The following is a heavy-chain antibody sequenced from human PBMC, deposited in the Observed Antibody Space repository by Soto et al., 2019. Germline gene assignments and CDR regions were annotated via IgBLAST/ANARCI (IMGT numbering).Heavy chain of an antibody. D-gene: IGHD1-7*01. Sequence: QVRLMQSGPEVRRPGASVTVSCKASGYTFTHYFIHWVRRAPGQGLEWMGYINPKSGDTHYSQTLRGRVSMTRDTSTDIANMGLSSLKSDDTAVYFCARVPGHKNSRGDFWGQGTPITVSS. CDR1: GYTFTHYF. J-gene: IGHJ4*02. CDR2: INPKSGDT. V-gene: IGHV1-2*02. CDR3: ARVPGHKNSRGDF.